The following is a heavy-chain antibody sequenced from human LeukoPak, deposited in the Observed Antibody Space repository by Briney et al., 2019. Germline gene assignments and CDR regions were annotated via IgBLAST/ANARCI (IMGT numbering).Heavy chain of an antibody. V-gene: IGHV3-48*03. J-gene: IGHJ6*02. Sequence: GGSLILSCAASGFTFSSYEMNWVRQAPGKGLEWVSYISSSGSIIYYVDSVKGRFTISRDNAKNSLYLQMNSLRAEDTAVYYCARDRPDCSGGTCYYYYYGMDVWGQGTTVTVSS. CDR3: ARDRPDCSGGTCYYYYYGMDV. CDR1: GFTFSSYE. D-gene: IGHD2-15*01. CDR2: ISSSGSII.